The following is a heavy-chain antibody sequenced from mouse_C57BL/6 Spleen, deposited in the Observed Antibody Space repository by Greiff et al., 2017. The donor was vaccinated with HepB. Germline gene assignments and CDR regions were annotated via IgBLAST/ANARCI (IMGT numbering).Heavy chain of an antibody. CDR3: ARDSGFYYFDY. J-gene: IGHJ2*01. CDR2: IYPGSGNT. Sequence: QVQLKESGAELVRPGASVKLSCKASGYTFTDYYINWVKQRPGQGLEWIARIYPGSGNTYYNEKYKGKATLTAEKSSSNAYMQLSSLTSEDSAVYFCARDSGFYYFDYWGQGTTLTVSS. V-gene: IGHV1-76*01. CDR1: GYTFTDYY.